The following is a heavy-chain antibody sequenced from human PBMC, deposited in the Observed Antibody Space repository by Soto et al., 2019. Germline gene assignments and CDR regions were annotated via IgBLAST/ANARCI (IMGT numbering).Heavy chain of an antibody. V-gene: IGHV3-23*01. Sequence: EVQLLESGGGLVQPGGSLRLSCAASGFTFSSYAMSWVRQAPGKGLEWVSAISGSGGSTYYADSVKGRFTISRDNSKNTLYLQMNILIAEDTAVYYCAKEVYCSGGSCYSDYFDYWGQGTLVTVSS. CDR2: ISGSGGST. CDR3: AKEVYCSGGSCYSDYFDY. CDR1: GFTFSSYA. J-gene: IGHJ4*02. D-gene: IGHD2-15*01.